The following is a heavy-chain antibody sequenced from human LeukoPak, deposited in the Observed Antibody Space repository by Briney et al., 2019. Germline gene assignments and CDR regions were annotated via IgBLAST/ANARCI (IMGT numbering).Heavy chain of an antibody. CDR2: ISSSGSTI. Sequence: GGSLRLSCAASGFTFSSYEMNWVRQAPGKGLEWVSYISSSGSTIYYADSVKGRFTISRDNAKNSLYLQMNSPRAEDTAVYYCARDGWWLTVWGQGTLVTVSS. CDR1: GFTFSSYE. V-gene: IGHV3-48*03. D-gene: IGHD2-21*01. J-gene: IGHJ4*02. CDR3: ARDGWWLTV.